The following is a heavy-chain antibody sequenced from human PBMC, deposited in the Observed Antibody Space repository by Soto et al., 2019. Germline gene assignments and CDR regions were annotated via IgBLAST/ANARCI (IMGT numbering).Heavy chain of an antibody. Sequence: QVQLVQSGAEVKKPGASVKVSCKTSGYTFTGYYIHWVRQAPGQGLEWMALINPNSGDTNYGHKFQGRVTLTRDTSINQVYMDVTSLRFDDTAVYYCAVAGLPFEYWGQGTLVTVFS. CDR1: GYTFTGYY. V-gene: IGHV1-2*02. CDR2: INPNSGDT. D-gene: IGHD6-19*01. J-gene: IGHJ4*02. CDR3: AVAGLPFEY.